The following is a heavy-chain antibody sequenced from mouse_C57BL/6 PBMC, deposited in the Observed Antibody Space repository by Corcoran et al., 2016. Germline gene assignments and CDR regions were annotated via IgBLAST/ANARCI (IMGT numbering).Heavy chain of an antibody. J-gene: IGHJ3*01. V-gene: IGHV1-75*01. CDR1: GYTFTDYY. Sequence: QVQLQQSGPELVKPGASVKISCKASGYTFTDYYINWVKQRPGQGLEWIGWIFPGSGSTYYNEKFKGKATLTAEKSSSTAYMQLSSLTSEDSAVYFCARSGKGWFAYWGQGTLVTVSA. CDR3: ARSGKGWFAY. CDR2: IFPGSGST.